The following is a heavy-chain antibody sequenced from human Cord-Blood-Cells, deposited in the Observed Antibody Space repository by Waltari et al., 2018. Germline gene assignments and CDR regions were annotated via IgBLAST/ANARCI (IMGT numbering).Heavy chain of an antibody. CDR2: TYYSGST. D-gene: IGHD3-10*01. V-gene: IGHV4-39*01. Sequence: QLQLQESGPGQVQPSESLSLTCPVSGGSITRSSSYWGGIRQPPGKGLEWFGSTYYSGSTYYNPSLKSRVTISVDTSKNQFSLKLSSVTAADTAVYYCARVGGSGSYYNWFDPWGQGTLVTVSS. CDR1: GGSITRSSSY. J-gene: IGHJ5*02. CDR3: ARVGGSGSYYNWFDP.